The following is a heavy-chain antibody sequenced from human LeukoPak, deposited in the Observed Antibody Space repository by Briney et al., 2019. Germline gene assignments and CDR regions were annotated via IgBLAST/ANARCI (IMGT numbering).Heavy chain of an antibody. CDR1: GGTFNSYA. J-gene: IGHJ3*02. D-gene: IGHD3-9*01. V-gene: IGHV1-69*01. CDR2: IIPILGTA. CDR3: ARSERSSGAISRLRYFDWPPPPDAFDI. Sequence: SVKVSCKASGGTFNSYAISWVRQAPGQGLEWMGGIIPILGTANYAQKFQGIVTITADESTSTAYMELSSLRSEDTAVSYCARSERSSGAISRLRYFDWPPPPDAFDIWGQGTMVTVSS.